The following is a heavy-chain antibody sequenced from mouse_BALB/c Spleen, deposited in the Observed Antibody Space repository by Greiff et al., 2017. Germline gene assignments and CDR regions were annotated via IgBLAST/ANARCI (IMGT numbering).Heavy chain of an antibody. CDR3: ARGPLFAY. Sequence: QVQLKESGPGLVAPSQSLSITCTVSGFSLTSYGVHWVRQPPGKGLEWLGVIWAGGSTNYNSALMSRLSISKDNSKSQVFLKMNSLQTDDTAMYYCARGPLFAYWGHGTLVTVSA. CDR1: GFSLTSYG. J-gene: IGHJ3*01. V-gene: IGHV2-9*02. CDR2: IWAGGST.